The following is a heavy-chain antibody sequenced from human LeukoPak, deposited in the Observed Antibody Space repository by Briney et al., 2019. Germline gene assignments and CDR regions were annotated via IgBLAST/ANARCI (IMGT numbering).Heavy chain of an antibody. J-gene: IGHJ4*02. D-gene: IGHD3-10*01. Sequence: GGSLRLSCAASVFTFSSYSMNWVRQAPGKGLEWVSYISSSSSTIYYADSVKGRFTISRDNAKNSLYLQMNSLRAEDTAVYYCATPPLLWFGELLDYWGQGTLVTVSS. CDR2: ISSSSSTI. V-gene: IGHV3-48*01. CDR3: ATPPLLWFGELLDY. CDR1: VFTFSSYS.